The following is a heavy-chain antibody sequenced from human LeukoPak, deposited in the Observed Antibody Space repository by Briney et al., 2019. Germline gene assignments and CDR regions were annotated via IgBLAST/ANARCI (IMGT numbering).Heavy chain of an antibody. CDR1: GFTFSSNG. Sequence: WVTLTLYSAASGFTFSSNGMSWLGQAQGKGLEWVSAISGSGGSTYYADSVKGGFTISRDNSKNTLYLQMNSLRAEDTAVYYCAKVGVVARYFDWLLYSYYYMDVWGKGTTVTISS. CDR2: ISGSGGST. J-gene: IGHJ6*03. CDR3: AKVGVVARYFDWLLYSYYYMDV. D-gene: IGHD3-9*01. V-gene: IGHV3-23*01.